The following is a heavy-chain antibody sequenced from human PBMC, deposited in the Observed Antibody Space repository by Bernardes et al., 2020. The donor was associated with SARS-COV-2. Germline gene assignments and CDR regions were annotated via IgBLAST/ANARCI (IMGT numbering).Heavy chain of an antibody. CDR1: GFTFSNYA. CDR3: AKMEYQLVFSRPDY. CDR2: ITSDGGST. D-gene: IGHD2-2*01. Sequence: GGSLRLSIAASGFTFSNYAMSWVRQTPGKGLEWVSGITSDGGSTYSAGFVQGRFTTSRDNSKNTLYLHMNSLRVDDTAVYYCAKMEYQLVFSRPDYWGRGTQVTVSS. J-gene: IGHJ4*02. V-gene: IGHV3-23*01.